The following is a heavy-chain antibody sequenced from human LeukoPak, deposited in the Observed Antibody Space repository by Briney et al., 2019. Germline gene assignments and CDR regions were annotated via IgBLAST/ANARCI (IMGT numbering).Heavy chain of an antibody. CDR2: IYHSGST. J-gene: IGHJ3*02. D-gene: IGHD2-2*01. Sequence: SETLSLTCTVSGGSISSGGYYWSWIRQPPGKGLEWIGHIYHSGSTYYNPSLKSRVTISVDRSKNQFSLKLSSVTAADTAVYYCARASIVVVPAASHDAFDIWGQGTMVTVSS. CDR3: ARASIVVVPAASHDAFDI. V-gene: IGHV4-30-2*01. CDR1: GGSISSGGYY.